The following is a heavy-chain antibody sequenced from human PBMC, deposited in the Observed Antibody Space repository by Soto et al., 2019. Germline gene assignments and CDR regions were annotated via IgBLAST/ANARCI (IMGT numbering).Heavy chain of an antibody. CDR2: IYYSGTT. Sequence: PSETLSLTCTVSGGSITNYYWSWIRQPPGKGLEWIGYIYYSGTTNYNPSLKSRVTISVDTSKNQFSLKLSSVTTSYAAVYYCTRQGFGEVHGLVDVWGQGTTVTVSS. CDR1: GGSITNYY. V-gene: IGHV4-59*08. J-gene: IGHJ6*02. D-gene: IGHD3-10*01. CDR3: TRQGFGEVHGLVDV.